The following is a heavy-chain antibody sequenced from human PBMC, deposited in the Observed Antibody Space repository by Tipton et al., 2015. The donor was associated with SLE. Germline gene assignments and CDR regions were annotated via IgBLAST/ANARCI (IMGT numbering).Heavy chain of an antibody. V-gene: IGHV4-39*07. CDR3: ARASQGRRNWNNDLGFRFDR. J-gene: IGHJ5*02. Sequence: PGLVKPSETLSLTCTVSGGSISSTSYYWGWIRQSPGKGLEWIGNISNNGNTNYNPSLKSRVTMSVDTSMNRFSLELTSVTAADTALYFCARASQGRRNWNNDLGFRFDRWGPGTLVSVSS. CDR1: GGSISSTSYY. D-gene: IGHD1/OR15-1a*01. CDR2: ISNNGNT.